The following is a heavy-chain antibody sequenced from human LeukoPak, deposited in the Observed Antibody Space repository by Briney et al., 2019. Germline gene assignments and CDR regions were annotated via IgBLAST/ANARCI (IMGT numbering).Heavy chain of an antibody. CDR3: ARGGEIVVVVADTDDWFDP. CDR2: INHSGST. V-gene: IGHV4-34*01. J-gene: IGHJ5*02. D-gene: IGHD2-15*01. CDR1: GGSFSGYY. Sequence: PSETLSLTCAVYGGSFSGYYWSWIRQPPGKGLEWIGEINHSGSTNYNPSLKSRVTISVDTSKNQFSLKLSSVTAADTAVYYCARGGEIVVVVADTDDWFDPWGQGTLVTVSS.